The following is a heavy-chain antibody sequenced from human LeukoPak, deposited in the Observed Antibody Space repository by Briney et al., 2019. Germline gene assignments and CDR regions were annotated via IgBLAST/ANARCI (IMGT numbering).Heavy chain of an antibody. V-gene: IGHV3-64*02. J-gene: IGHJ4*02. CDR2: ISGNGRSI. Sequence: GGSLRLSCAASGFSFSTFSMNWVRQAPGKELEYVSMISGNGRSITYADSVKGRFTVSRDNSKNTLYLQVGSLRAEDTAVYYCARERSGYYFDYWGQGTLVTVSS. CDR3: ARERSGYYFDY. D-gene: IGHD3-22*01. CDR1: GFSFSTFS.